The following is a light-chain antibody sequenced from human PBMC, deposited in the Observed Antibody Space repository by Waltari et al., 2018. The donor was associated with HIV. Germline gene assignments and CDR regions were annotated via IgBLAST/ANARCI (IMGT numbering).Light chain of an antibody. CDR1: HDVGIN. J-gene: IGKJ1*01. CDR2: GAS. Sequence: EVVVTQAPAALSVDPGKGGTLSCTTSHDVGINVAWYQQKPGQCPRLLSYGASTRATGVPVKFGGSGSGTEFNLTIASLQADDSAVYYCQHYDNWSRTFGPGTTVEIK. CDR3: QHYDNWSRT. V-gene: IGKV3-15*01.